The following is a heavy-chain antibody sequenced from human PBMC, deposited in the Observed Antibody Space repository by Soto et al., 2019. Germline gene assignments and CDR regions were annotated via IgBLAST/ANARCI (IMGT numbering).Heavy chain of an antibody. CDR3: ERYIVGVVADTPGAFDI. V-gene: IGHV3-48*01. Sequence: RGSLRLSCAASGFTFSSYSMNWVRQAPGKGLEWVSYISSSSSTIYYADSVKGRFTISRDNAKNSLYLQMNSLRAEDTAVYYCERYIVGVVADTPGAFDIWCQGIMVTVS. CDR2: ISSSSSTI. J-gene: IGHJ3*02. D-gene: IGHD2-15*01. CDR1: GFTFSSYS.